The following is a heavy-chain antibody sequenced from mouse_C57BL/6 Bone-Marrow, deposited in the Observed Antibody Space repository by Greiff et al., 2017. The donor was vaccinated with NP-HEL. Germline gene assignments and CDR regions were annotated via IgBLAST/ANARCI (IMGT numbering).Heavy chain of an antibody. D-gene: IGHD1-1*01. CDR1: GFTFSSYG. J-gene: IGHJ2*01. V-gene: IGHV5-6*01. CDR3: ARHARSHYGSSYYFDY. CDR2: ISSGGSYT. Sequence: EVMLVESGGDLVKPGGSLKLSCAASGFTFSSYGMSWVRQTPDKRLEWVATISSGGSYTYYPDSVKGRFTIYRDNSKNTLYLQMSSLKSEDTAMYYCARHARSHYGSSYYFDYWGQGTTLTVSS.